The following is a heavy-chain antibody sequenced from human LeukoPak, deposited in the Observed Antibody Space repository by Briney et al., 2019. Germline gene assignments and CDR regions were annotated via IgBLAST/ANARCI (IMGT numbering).Heavy chain of an antibody. CDR2: IYYSGST. V-gene: IGHV4-59*08. Sequence: SETLSLTCTVSGGSISSYYWSWIRQPPGKGLEWIGYIYYSGSTYYNPSLKSRVTISVDTSKNQFSLKLSSVTAADTAVYYCATRNDSGAFDIWGQGTMVTVSS. CDR3: ATRNDSGAFDI. CDR1: GGSISSYY. D-gene: IGHD4-17*01. J-gene: IGHJ3*02.